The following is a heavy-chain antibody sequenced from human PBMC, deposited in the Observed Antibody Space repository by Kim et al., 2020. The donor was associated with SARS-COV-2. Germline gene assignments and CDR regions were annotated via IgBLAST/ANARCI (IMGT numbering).Heavy chain of an antibody. D-gene: IGHD1-26*01. CDR2: ISYDGSNK. J-gene: IGHJ3*02. V-gene: IGHV3-30*18. CDR3: AKEGGSADACDI. Sequence: GGSLRLSCAASGFPFSTCGMHWVRQAPGKGLEWVAVISYDGSNKYYADSVKGRFTISRDNSKNTLSLQMNSLRAEDTAVYYCAKEGGSADACDIWGQGT. CDR1: GFPFSTCG.